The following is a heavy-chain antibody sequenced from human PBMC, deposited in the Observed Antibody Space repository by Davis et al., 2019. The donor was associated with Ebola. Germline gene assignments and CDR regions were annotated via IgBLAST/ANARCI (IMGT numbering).Heavy chain of an antibody. CDR3: ARPSRWSSGSNDALYFDD. CDR1: GYSFTSYW. Sequence: GESLKTPCKGSGYSFTSYWIGWVRQMPGKGLEWMGIIYPGDSDTRYSPSFQGQVTISADKSISTAYLQWSSLKASDTAMYYCARPSRWSSGSNDALYFDDWGQGTLVTVSS. CDR2: IYPGDSDT. J-gene: IGHJ4*02. D-gene: IGHD6-19*01. V-gene: IGHV5-51*01.